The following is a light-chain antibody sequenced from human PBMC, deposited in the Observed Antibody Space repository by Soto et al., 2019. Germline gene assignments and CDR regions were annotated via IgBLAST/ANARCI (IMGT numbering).Light chain of an antibody. CDR1: ETISSW. CDR3: QQYHSFFSVT. V-gene: IGKV1-5*01. CDR2: DAS. Sequence: DIQMTHSPSTLAASVGDLVTITCRASETISSWLAWYQQKEGKAPKLLMYDASTLESGVPPRFSGSRSGTEFTLTISSLQPDDCGTYYCQQYHSFFSVTFGQGTKVDIK. J-gene: IGKJ1*01.